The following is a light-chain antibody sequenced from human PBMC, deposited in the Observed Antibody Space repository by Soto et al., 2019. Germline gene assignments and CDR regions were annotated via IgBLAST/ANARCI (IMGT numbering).Light chain of an antibody. Sequence: DIQMTQSPSTLSASVGDRVTITCRASQSISSWLAWYQQKPGKVPKLLIYDASSLESGVPSRFSGSGSGTEFTLTISSLQPYDFATYYCQQYNSYWTFGQGTKVEIK. V-gene: IGKV1-5*01. CDR1: QSISSW. J-gene: IGKJ1*01. CDR3: QQYNSYWT. CDR2: DAS.